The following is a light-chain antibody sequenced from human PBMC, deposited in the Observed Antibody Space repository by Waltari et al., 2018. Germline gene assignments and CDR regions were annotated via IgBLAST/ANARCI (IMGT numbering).Light chain of an antibody. J-gene: IGLJ3*02. Sequence: SALTQPASVSASPGQAFTISCTGSSRDVGGSNYVSWYQQHPGQVPKLLIFDVSDRPSGVSNRFSGSKSGNTASLTISGLQAEDESHYYCCSFTSRSTWVFGGGTKLTVL. CDR1: SRDVGGSNY. CDR2: DVS. CDR3: CSFTSRSTWV. V-gene: IGLV2-14*03.